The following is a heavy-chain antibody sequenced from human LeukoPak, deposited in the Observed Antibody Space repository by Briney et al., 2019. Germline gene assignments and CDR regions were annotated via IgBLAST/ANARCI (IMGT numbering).Heavy chain of an antibody. CDR2: ISSSSTYI. V-gene: IGHV3-21*01. CDR3: ARDLTTSSTAYLHH. D-gene: IGHD6-6*01. J-gene: IGHJ1*01. CDR1: GFTFSSYS. Sequence: GGSLRLSCAASGFTFSSYSMNWDRQAPGKGLEWASSISSSSTYIYYADSVKGRFTISRDNAKNSLFLQMNSLRAEDTAVYYCARDLTTSSTAYLHHWGQGTLVTVSS.